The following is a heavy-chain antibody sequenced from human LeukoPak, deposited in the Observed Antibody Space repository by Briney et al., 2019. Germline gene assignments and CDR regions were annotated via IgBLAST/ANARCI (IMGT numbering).Heavy chain of an antibody. D-gene: IGHD5-24*01. CDR2: ISYDGSNK. V-gene: IGHV3-30*18. CDR1: SFTFSAYG. CDR3: AKDRRDGYNLDYYYYGMDV. Sequence: PGGSLRLSCAASSFTFSAYGMHWVRQAPGKGLEWVAVISYDGSNKYYADSVKGRFTISRDNSKNTLYLQMNSLRAEDTAAYYCAKDRRDGYNLDYYYYGMDVWGQGTTVTVSS. J-gene: IGHJ6*02.